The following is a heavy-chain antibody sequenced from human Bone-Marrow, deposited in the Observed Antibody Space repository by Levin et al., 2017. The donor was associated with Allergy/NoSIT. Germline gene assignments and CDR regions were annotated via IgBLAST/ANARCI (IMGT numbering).Heavy chain of an antibody. CDR3: GRGRDFHGGGGSYFVSAFDI. D-gene: IGHD3-22*01. CDR1: SGSISSGGFS. CDR2: IYPSGTT. J-gene: IGHJ3*02. V-gene: IGHV4-30-2*01. Sequence: SETLSLTCTISSGSISSGGFSWTWVRQAPGKGLEWIGYIYPSGTTYYNPSLKSRVTISADSSKNQFSLNLHSVTAADTAMYFCGRGRDFHGGGGSYFVSAFDIWGQGTMVTVSS.